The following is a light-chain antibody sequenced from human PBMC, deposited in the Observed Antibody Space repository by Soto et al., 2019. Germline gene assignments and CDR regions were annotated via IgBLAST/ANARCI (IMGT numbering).Light chain of an antibody. CDR3: QQGKSFPVT. J-gene: IGKJ5*01. Sequence: DIQMTQSPSSVSASVGDRVTITCRASQGISNWLAWYQQKPGKAPKLLIYAASSLQSGVPSRFRGSGTGTYVTLAISSLQPEAFATISCQQGKSFPVTFGQGTRLEIK. CDR2: AAS. V-gene: IGKV1-12*01. CDR1: QGISNW.